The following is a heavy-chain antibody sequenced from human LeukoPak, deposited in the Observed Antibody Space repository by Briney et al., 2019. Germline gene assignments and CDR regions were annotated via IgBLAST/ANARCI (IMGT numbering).Heavy chain of an antibody. CDR3: ARVFDH. CDR1: GFPFSSYE. Sequence: GGSLRLYCAASGFPFSSYEMNWVRQAPGKGMEWISYISSSGDTIYYADSVKGRFTISRDNAKNSLSLQMNSLRAEDTAVYYCARVFDHWGQGALVTVSS. V-gene: IGHV3-48*03. J-gene: IGHJ4*02. CDR2: ISSSGDTI.